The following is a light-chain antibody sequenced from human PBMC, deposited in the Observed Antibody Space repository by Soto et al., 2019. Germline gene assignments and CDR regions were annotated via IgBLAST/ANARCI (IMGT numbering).Light chain of an antibody. CDR2: GAS. J-gene: IGKJ1*01. Sequence: EIVMTQSPATLSVSPGERATLSCRASQSVGSNLAWYQQKPGQAPRLLIYGASTSATGIPARFSGSGSGTEFTLTISGLQSEDFAVYYCQQYNNWPPWTFGQGTKVEIK. V-gene: IGKV3-15*01. CDR1: QSVGSN. CDR3: QQYNNWPPWT.